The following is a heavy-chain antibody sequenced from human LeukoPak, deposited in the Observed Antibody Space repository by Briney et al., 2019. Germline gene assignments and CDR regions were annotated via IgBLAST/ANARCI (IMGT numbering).Heavy chain of an antibody. J-gene: IGHJ3*02. CDR2: IYSGGST. D-gene: IGHD3-10*01. CDR3: VRESGFGELFPYAFDI. CDR1: GFTVSSNY. Sequence: GGSLRLSCAASGFTVSSNYMSWVRQAPGKGPEWVSVIYSGGSTYYADSVKGRFAISREYSRNTVYLQMNSLRAEDTAVYYCVRESGFGELFPYAFDIWGQGTVVTVSS. V-gene: IGHV3-53*01.